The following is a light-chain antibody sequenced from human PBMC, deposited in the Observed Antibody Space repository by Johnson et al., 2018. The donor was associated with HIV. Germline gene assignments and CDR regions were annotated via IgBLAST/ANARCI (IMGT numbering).Light chain of an antibody. V-gene: IGLV1-51*01. J-gene: IGLJ1*01. CDR3: GIGDASLSPLYV. CDR2: DNN. Sequence: QPVLTQPPSMSAAPGQRVTISCSGSSSNIGNNYVSWYQQVPGAAPKLLIYDNNKRPSGIPDRFSGSKSGATATLGITGLQTGDEAAYYCGIGDASLSPLYVFGTGTTVTVL. CDR1: SSNIGNNY.